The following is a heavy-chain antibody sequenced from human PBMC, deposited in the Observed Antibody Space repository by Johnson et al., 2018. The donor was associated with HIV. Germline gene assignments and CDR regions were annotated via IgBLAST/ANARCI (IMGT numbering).Heavy chain of an antibody. J-gene: IGHJ3*02. CDR1: GFTFDDYA. CDR3: AREDRAVDI. Sequence: VQLVESGGGLVQPGRSLRLSCAASGFTFDDYAMHWVRQAPGKGLEWVSVIYSGGSTYYADSVKGRFTISRDNSKNTLYLQMNSLRAEDTAVYYCAREDRAVDIWGQGTMVTVAS. V-gene: IGHV3-66*01. CDR2: IYSGGST.